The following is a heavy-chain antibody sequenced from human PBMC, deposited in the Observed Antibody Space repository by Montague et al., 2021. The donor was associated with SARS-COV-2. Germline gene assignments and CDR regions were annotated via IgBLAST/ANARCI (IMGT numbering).Heavy chain of an antibody. Sequence: TLSLTCTVSGDSISSGDYHWCWVRQPAGKGLEWIGYIYTLGSTCYNSSLKRRGIISIDTSKNQHSLKLSSVTAADTAVYFCARSLNRTTYRNGMDVWGQGTTVTVSS. CDR3: ARSLNRTTYRNGMDV. CDR1: GDSISSGDYH. D-gene: IGHD1-14*01. V-gene: IGHV4-61*09. J-gene: IGHJ6*02. CDR2: IYTLGST.